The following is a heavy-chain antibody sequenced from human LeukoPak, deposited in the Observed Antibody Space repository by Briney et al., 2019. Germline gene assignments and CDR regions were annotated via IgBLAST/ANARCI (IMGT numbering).Heavy chain of an antibody. V-gene: IGHV4-34*01. D-gene: IGHD1-14*01. J-gene: IGHJ4*02. CDR3: ARDLGNFDY. Sequence: KPSETLSLTCAIYGGSFSGYYWSWIRQPPGKGLEWIGEINHSGSTNYNPSLKSRVTISVDTSKNQFSLKLSSVTAADTAVYYRARDLGNFDYWGQGTLVTVSS. CDR1: GGSFSGYY. CDR2: INHSGST.